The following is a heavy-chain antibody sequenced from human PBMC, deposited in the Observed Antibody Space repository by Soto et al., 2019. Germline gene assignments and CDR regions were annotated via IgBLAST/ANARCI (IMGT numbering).Heavy chain of an antibody. D-gene: IGHD1-1*01. Sequence: PGGSLRLSCAASGFTFSGYSMNWVRQAPGKGLEWVSSISSSSSYIYYADSVKGRFTISRDNAKNSLYLQMNSLRAEDTAVYYCARERTGTTDLDYWGQGTLVTVSS. CDR2: ISSSSSYI. J-gene: IGHJ4*02. CDR3: ARERTGTTDLDY. CDR1: GFTFSGYS. V-gene: IGHV3-21*01.